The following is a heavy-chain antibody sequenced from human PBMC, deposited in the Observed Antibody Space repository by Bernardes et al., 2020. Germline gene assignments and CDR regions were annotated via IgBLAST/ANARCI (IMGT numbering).Heavy chain of an antibody. Sequence: GGSLRLSCAASGFAFRSYAMSWVRQAPGKGLEWVSSINDSGGSTNYADSVKGRFAISRDNSKNTVYLQMNSLRAEDTALYYCAKDQEPFVSTYWYFDLWGRGTLVTVSS. J-gene: IGHJ2*01. D-gene: IGHD1-1*01. V-gene: IGHV3-23*01. CDR1: GFAFRSYA. CDR2: INDSGGST. CDR3: AKDQEPFVSTYWYFDL.